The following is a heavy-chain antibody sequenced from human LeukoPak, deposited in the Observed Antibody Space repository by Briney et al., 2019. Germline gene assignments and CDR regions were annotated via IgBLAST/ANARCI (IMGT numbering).Heavy chain of an antibody. Sequence: GGSLRLSCAASGFTFSSYGMHWVRQAPGKGLEWVAVISYDGSNKYYADSVKGRFTISRDNSKNTLYLQMNSLRAEDAAVYYCAKGDGYCSGGSCHDAFDIWGQGTMVTVSS. CDR1: GFTFSSYG. D-gene: IGHD2-15*01. J-gene: IGHJ3*02. CDR2: ISYDGSNK. CDR3: AKGDGYCSGGSCHDAFDI. V-gene: IGHV3-30*18.